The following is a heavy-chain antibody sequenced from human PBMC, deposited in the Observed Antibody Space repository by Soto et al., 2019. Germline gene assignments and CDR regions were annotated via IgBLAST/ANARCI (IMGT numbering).Heavy chain of an antibody. J-gene: IGHJ4*02. CDR1: GGSISSSY. Sequence: PSETLSLTCTVSGGSISSSYWSWIRQPPGKGLEWIGYIYDSGSTYYNSSLKSRVTMSVDTSKNQFSLKLSSVTAADTAVYYCARQPIYWGQGTPVTVSS. V-gene: IGHV4-59*08. CDR3: ARQPIY. D-gene: IGHD3-3*01. CDR2: IYDSGST.